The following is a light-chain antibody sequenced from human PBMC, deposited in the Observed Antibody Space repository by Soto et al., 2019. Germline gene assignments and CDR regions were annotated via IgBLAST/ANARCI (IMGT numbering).Light chain of an antibody. Sequence: DIKMTLSPSTLSGSVGDRVTITCRASQSISSWLAWYQQKPGKAPKLLIYDASSLESGVPSRFSGSGSGTEFTLTISSLQPDDFATYYCQQYNSYWTFGQGTKV. CDR1: QSISSW. J-gene: IGKJ1*01. CDR3: QQYNSYWT. CDR2: DAS. V-gene: IGKV1-5*01.